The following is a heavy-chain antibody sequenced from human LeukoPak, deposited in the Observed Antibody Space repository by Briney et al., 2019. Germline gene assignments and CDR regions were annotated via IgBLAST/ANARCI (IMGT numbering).Heavy chain of an antibody. Sequence: PSETLSLTCTVSGGSISSYYWSWIRQPPGKGLEWIGEINHSGSTNYNPSLKSRVTISVDTSKNQFSLKLSSVTAAGTAVYYCARHRATRHGYSSSWYVIGYFDYWGQGTLVTVSS. J-gene: IGHJ4*02. CDR2: INHSGST. CDR1: GGSISSYY. D-gene: IGHD6-13*01. CDR3: ARHRATRHGYSSSWYVIGYFDY. V-gene: IGHV4-34*01.